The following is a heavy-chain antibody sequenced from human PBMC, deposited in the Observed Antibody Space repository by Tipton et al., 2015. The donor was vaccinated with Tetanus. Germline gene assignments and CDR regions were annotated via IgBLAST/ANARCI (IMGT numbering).Heavy chain of an antibody. V-gene: IGHV4-31*03. CDR1: GGSISSGGYY. J-gene: IGHJ5*02. D-gene: IGHD4-17*01. CDR3: ARDTFYGDVNWFGP. Sequence: TLSLTCTVSGGSISSGGYYWSWIRQHPGKGLEWIGYIYYSGSTYYNPSLKSRVTISVDTSKNQFSLKLSSVTAADTAVYYCARDTFYGDVNWFGPWGQGTLVTVSS. CDR2: IYYSGST.